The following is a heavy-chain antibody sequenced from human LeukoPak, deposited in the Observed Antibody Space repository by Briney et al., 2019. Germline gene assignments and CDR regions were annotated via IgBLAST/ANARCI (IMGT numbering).Heavy chain of an antibody. D-gene: IGHD6-13*01. CDR3: ARDRLVAAAGTFDY. CDR1: GFTFSSYR. J-gene: IGHJ4*02. Sequence: GGSLRLSCAASGFTFSSYRTHWVRQAPGKGLVWVSRINSDGSSTSYADSVKGRFTISRDNAKNTLYLQMNSLRAEDTAVYYCARDRLVAAAGTFDYWGQGTLVTVSS. V-gene: IGHV3-74*01. CDR2: INSDGSST.